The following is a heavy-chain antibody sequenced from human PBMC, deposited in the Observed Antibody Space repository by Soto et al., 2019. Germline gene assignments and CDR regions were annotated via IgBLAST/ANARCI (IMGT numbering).Heavy chain of an antibody. CDR2: ISGSGGST. V-gene: IGHV3-23*01. J-gene: IGHJ1*01. CDR1: GFTFSSHA. Sequence: GGSLRLSCAASGFTFSSHAMSWVRQAPGKGLEWVSAISGSGGSTYYADSVKGRFTISRDNSKNTLYLQMNSLRAEDTAVYYCASNWGTTVTTYFQHWGQGTLVTVSS. D-gene: IGHD4-17*01. CDR3: ASNWGTTVTTYFQH.